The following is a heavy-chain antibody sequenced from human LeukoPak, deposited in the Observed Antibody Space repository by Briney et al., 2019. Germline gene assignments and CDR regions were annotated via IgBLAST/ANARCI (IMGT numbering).Heavy chain of an antibody. V-gene: IGHV1-18*01. D-gene: IGHD1-26*01. CDR1: GGTFSSYA. CDR3: ARVVGGSYYSANCFDY. CDR2: ISAYNGNT. Sequence: ASVKVSCKASGGTFSSYAISWVRQAPGQGLEWMGWISAYNGNTNYAQKLQGRVTMTTDTSTSTAYMELRGLRSDDTAVYYCARVVGGSYYSANCFDYWGQGTLVTVSS. J-gene: IGHJ4*02.